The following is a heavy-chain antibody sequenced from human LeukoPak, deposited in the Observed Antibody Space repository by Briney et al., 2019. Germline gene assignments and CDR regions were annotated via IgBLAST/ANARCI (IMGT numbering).Heavy chain of an antibody. D-gene: IGHD4-17*01. CDR3: ARGGPTTWDAFDI. Sequence: PGGSLRLSCAASGFTVSSNYMSWVRQAPGKGLEWVSVIYSGGSTYYADSVKGRFTISRDNSKNTLYLQMNSLRAEDTAVYYCARGGPTTWDAFDIWGQGTMVTVSS. V-gene: IGHV3-66*01. J-gene: IGHJ3*02. CDR1: GFTVSSNY. CDR2: IYSGGST.